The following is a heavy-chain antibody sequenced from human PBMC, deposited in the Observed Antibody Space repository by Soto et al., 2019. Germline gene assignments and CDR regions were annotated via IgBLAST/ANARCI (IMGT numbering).Heavy chain of an antibody. CDR2: IFYTGTT. V-gene: IGHV4-39*02. Sequence: SETLSLTCSVSGGSISYNSYYWGWIRQPPGKGLEWVGGIFYTGTTYYSPSLKDRVTISVDTSKNSFSLNLTSVTAADTAVYFCARLIVVAPVANAWGQGTLVTVSS. J-gene: IGHJ5*02. CDR3: ARLIVVAPVANA. D-gene: IGHD2-2*01. CDR1: GGSISYNSYY.